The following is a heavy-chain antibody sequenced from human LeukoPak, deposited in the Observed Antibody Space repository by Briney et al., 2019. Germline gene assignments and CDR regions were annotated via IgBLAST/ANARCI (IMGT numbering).Heavy chain of an antibody. D-gene: IGHD1-26*01. CDR2: IYHSGST. CDR3: ARDRYSGSYWGVFDY. J-gene: IGHJ4*02. Sequence: SETLSLTCTVSGGSISNSFYYWGWIRQPPGKGLEWIGSIYHSGSTYYNPSLKGRVTISVDTSKNQFSLKLSSVTAADTAVYYCARDRYSGSYWGVFDYWGQGTLVTVSS. CDR1: GGSISNSFYY. V-gene: IGHV4-39*07.